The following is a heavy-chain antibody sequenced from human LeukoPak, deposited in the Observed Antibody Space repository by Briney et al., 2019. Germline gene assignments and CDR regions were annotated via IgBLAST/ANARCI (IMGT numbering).Heavy chain of an antibody. Sequence: GGSLRLSCAASGFTFSSYWMHWVRQAPGKGLVWVSRINSDGSSTSYADSVKGRFTISRDNSKNTLYLQMNSLRAEDTAVYYCARVPTEWGIGYFDYWGQGTLVTVSS. D-gene: IGHD3-3*01. CDR1: GFTFSSYW. CDR3: ARVPTEWGIGYFDY. V-gene: IGHV3-74*01. J-gene: IGHJ4*02. CDR2: INSDGSST.